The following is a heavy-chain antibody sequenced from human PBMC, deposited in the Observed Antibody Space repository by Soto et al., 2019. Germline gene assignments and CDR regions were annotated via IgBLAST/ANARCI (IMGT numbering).Heavy chain of an antibody. V-gene: IGHV4-31*03. CDR2: IYHSGST. Sequence: QVQLQESGPGLVKPSQTLSLTCTVSGGSISSNGYYWKWIRQYPGKGLEWIGYIYHSGSTYYNQPLKSRVTISLATSKNRFSLNLSSVTAADTAMYYCARDGGTAMVLDPWGQGTRVTVSS. CDR3: ARDGGTAMVLDP. J-gene: IGHJ5*02. CDR1: GGSISSNGYY. D-gene: IGHD5-18*01.